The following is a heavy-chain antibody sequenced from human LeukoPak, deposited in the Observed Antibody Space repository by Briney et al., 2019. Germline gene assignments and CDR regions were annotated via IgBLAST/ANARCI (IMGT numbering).Heavy chain of an antibody. V-gene: IGHV3-23*01. J-gene: IGHJ4*02. CDR2: ISGSGGST. CDR3: AKKIFQGWGFYFDY. Sequence: GGSLRLSCAASGFTVSSNYMSWVRQAPGKGLEWVSAISGSGGSTYYADSVKGRFTISRDNSKNTLYLQMNSLRAEDTAVYYCAKKIFQGWGFYFDYWGQGTLVTVSS. CDR1: GFTVSSNY. D-gene: IGHD2-21*01.